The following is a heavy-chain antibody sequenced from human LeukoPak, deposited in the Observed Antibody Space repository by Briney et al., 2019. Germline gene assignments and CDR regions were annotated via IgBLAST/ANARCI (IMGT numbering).Heavy chain of an antibody. CDR2: IRYTGET. CDR3: ARDAGNSGYGCDL. J-gene: IGHJ5*02. Sequence: GGSLRLSCAASGFIFSQYSMNWVRQAAGKGLEWVSHIRYTGETFYADAVKGRFTISKDNARNSLYLQMNDLRGEDTAIYYCARDAGNSGYGCDLWGQGTLVTVYS. CDR1: GFIFSQYS. V-gene: IGHV3-48*01. D-gene: IGHD5-12*01.